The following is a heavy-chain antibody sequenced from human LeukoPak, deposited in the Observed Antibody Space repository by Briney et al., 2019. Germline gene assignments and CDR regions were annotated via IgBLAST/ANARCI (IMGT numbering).Heavy chain of an antibody. V-gene: IGHV4-61*02. CDR3: AREMRALVYYGSGSYYFSGMDY. CDR2: IYTSGST. D-gene: IGHD3-10*01. J-gene: IGHJ4*02. CDR1: GGSISSGSYY. Sequence: SETLSLTCTVSGGSISSGSYYWSWIRQPAGKGLEWIGRIYTSGSTNYNPSLKSRVTISVDTSKNQFSLKLSSVTAADTAVYYCAREMRALVYYGSGSYYFSGMDYWGQGTLVTVSS.